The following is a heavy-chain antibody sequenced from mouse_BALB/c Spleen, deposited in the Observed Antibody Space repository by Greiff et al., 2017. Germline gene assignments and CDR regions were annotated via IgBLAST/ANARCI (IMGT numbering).Heavy chain of an antibody. CDR3: ARGELGYYYAMDY. D-gene: IGHD4-1*01. CDR1: GFTFSDYY. CDR2: ISDGGSYI. V-gene: IGHV5-4*02. Sequence: EVKLVESGGGLVKPGGSLKLSCAASGFTFSDYYMYWVRQTPEKRLEWVATISDGGSYIYYPDSVKGRFTISRDNAKNNLYLQMSSLKSEDTAMYYCARGELGYYYAMDYWGQGTSVTGSS. J-gene: IGHJ4*01.